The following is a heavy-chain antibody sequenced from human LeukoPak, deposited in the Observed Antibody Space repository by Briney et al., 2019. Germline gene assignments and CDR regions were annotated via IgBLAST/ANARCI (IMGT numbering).Heavy chain of an antibody. CDR3: ARVRLWFGELSPTDAFDV. V-gene: IGHV7-4-1*02. Sequence: ASVKVSCKASGGTFSSYAISWVRQAPGQGLEWMGWIHTNTGNPTYAQGLTGRFVFSLDTAVDTAYLQISGLQSEDTAIYYCARVRLWFGELSPTDAFDVWGQGTLVTVSS. D-gene: IGHD3-10*01. J-gene: IGHJ3*01. CDR1: GGTFSSYA. CDR2: IHTNTGNP.